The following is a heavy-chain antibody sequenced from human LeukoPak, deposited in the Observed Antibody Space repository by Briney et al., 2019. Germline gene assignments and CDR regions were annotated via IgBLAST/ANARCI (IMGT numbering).Heavy chain of an antibody. D-gene: IGHD5-24*01. V-gene: IGHV4-39*07. Sequence: SETLSLTCTVSGGSISSGGYYWGWIRQPPGKGLEWIGSIYHSGSTYYNPSLKSRVTISVDTSKNQFSLKLSSVTAADTAVYYCATKPGWLQGAFDIWGQGTMVTVSS. CDR2: IYHSGST. J-gene: IGHJ3*02. CDR1: GGSISSGGYY. CDR3: ATKPGWLQGAFDI.